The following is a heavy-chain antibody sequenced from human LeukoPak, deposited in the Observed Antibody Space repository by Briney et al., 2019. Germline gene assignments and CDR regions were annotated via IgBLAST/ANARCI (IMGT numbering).Heavy chain of an antibody. Sequence: GGSLRLSCAASGFTFSSFAMSWVRQAPGRGMEWVSLISSSSDISDYADSVKGRFTISRDYSKSTLYVQMNSLRVEDTAVYYCARGHNHDTWNPFDYWGQGTLVTVSS. CDR1: GFTFSSFA. D-gene: IGHD3-3*01. CDR3: ARGHNHDTWNPFDY. V-gene: IGHV3-23*01. CDR2: ISSSSDIS. J-gene: IGHJ4*02.